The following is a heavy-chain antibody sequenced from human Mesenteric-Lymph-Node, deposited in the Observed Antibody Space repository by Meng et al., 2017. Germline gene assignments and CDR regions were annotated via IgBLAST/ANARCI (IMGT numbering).Heavy chain of an antibody. Sequence: QVQVQESGPGLVKPSQTLSLRCTVSGGSLSRGGYYWSWIRQHPGKGLEWIGYIYYSGSTYYNPSLKSRVTISVDTSKNQFSLKLSSVTAADTAVYYCARENSSGWYYFDYWGQGTLVTVSS. D-gene: IGHD6-19*01. CDR3: ARENSSGWYYFDY. CDR2: IYYSGST. CDR1: GGSLSRGGYY. J-gene: IGHJ4*02. V-gene: IGHV4-31*03.